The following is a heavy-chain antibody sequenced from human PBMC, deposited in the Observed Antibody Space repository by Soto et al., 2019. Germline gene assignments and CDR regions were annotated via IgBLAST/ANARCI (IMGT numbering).Heavy chain of an antibody. J-gene: IGHJ5*02. CDR2: INHSGST. D-gene: IGHD3-22*01. Sequence: PSETLSLTSSVDGGSFSGYCWSLIRQPPGKGLEWIGEINHSGSTNYNPSLKSRVTISVDTSKNQFSLKLSSVTAADTAVYYCARSIPGYDSSGYYLNWFDPWGQGTLVTVSS. CDR3: ARSIPGYDSSGYYLNWFDP. CDR1: GGSFSGYC. V-gene: IGHV4-34*01.